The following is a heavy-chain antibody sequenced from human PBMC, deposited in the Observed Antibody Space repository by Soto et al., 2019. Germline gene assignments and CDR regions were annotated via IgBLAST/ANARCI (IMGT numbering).Heavy chain of an antibody. CDR3: ARGKWFVDY. CDR2: INHSGST. J-gene: IGHJ4*02. Sequence: PSETLSLTCAVYGGSFSGYYWSWIRQPPGKGLEWIGEINHSGSTNYNPSLKSRVTISVDTSKNQFSLKLSSVTAADTAVYYCARGKWFVDYWGQGTLVTVSS. D-gene: IGHD3-22*01. CDR1: GGSFSGYY. V-gene: IGHV4-34*01.